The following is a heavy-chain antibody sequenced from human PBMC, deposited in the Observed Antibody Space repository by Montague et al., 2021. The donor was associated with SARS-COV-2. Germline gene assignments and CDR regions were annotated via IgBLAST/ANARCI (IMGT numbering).Heavy chain of an antibody. Sequence: SLRLSCAASGFTVSSNYMTWVRQAPGKGLEWVSVIYKDGSTYYYDSVEGRFSATRDNSKNKLHFQMHSLRAEDTAAYYCAREKDTSGYICRYWGQGTLVTVSS. CDR1: GFTVSSNY. V-gene: IGHV3-53*01. CDR2: IYKDGST. CDR3: AREKDTSGYICRY. D-gene: IGHD3-9*01. J-gene: IGHJ4*02.